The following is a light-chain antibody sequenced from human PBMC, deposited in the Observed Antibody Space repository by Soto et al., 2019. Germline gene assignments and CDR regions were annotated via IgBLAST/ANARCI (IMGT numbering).Light chain of an antibody. V-gene: IGKV1-39*01. CDR2: AAY. Sequence: DIQMTQSPSSLSASVGDRVTITCRASQSISSYLNWYQQKPGKAPKLLIYAAYSLQSGVTSRFSGSGSGTDFTLTISSLQPEDFATYYCQHSYSTPRTFGQGTKVEIK. CDR3: QHSYSTPRT. CDR1: QSISSY. J-gene: IGKJ1*01.